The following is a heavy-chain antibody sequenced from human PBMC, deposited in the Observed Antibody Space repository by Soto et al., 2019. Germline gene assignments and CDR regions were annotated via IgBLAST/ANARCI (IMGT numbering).Heavy chain of an antibody. CDR2: IYTSGST. V-gene: IGHV4-4*07. D-gene: IGHD3-9*01. Sequence: PSETLSLTCTVSGGSISSYYWSWIRQPAGKGLEWIGRIYTSGSTNYNPSLKSRVTMSVDTSKNQFSLKLSSVTAADTAVYYCARDVAWFVLGIGWFEQWGLGALVNVFS. CDR1: GGSISSYY. J-gene: IGHJ5*02. CDR3: ARDVAWFVLGIGWFEQ.